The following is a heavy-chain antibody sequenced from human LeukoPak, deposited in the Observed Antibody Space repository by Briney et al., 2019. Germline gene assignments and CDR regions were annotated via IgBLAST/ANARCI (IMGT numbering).Heavy chain of an antibody. J-gene: IGHJ3*01. D-gene: IGHD1/OR15-1a*01. Sequence: PGRSLRLSCAASGFTFSDYAMHWVRQVPGKGLEWVGGSSWNSGTIAHGDSVKGRATISRDNARNSLYLEVNSLRVEDTALYYCAKDMAVGTTPRVYAFDVWGQGSLVTVSS. CDR3: AKDMAVGTTPRVYAFDV. CDR1: GFTFSDYA. V-gene: IGHV3-9*01. CDR2: SSWNSGTI.